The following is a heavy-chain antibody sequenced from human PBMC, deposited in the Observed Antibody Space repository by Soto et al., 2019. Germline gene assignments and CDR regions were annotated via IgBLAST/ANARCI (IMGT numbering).Heavy chain of an antibody. V-gene: IGHV4-39*01. CDR3: ASSQKGYNWNYFDH. D-gene: IGHD1-20*01. Sequence: QLQLQESGPGLVKPSETLSLTCAVSGGSISGSYYYWGWLRQSPGRGPEWIGSVFYTGFTSYNPSLESRVSVSVDTSKNQFSLKVSAVIASDTAVYYCASSQKGYNWNYFDHWGQGALVTVAS. CDR2: VFYTGFT. J-gene: IGHJ4*02. CDR1: GGSISGSYYY.